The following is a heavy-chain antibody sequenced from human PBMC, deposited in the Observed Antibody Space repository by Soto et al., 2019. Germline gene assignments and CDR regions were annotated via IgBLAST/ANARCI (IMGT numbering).Heavy chain of an antibody. CDR1: GVSFSGYY. V-gene: IGHV4-34*01. J-gene: IGHJ4*02. Sequence: SETLSLTCAVYGVSFSGYYWSWIRQPPGKGLEWIGEINHSGSTNYNPSLKSRVTRSVDTSKNQFPLKLSTVTAADTAVYYCARGGLRFNYGDYRKLFDYWGQGTLVTVSS. D-gene: IGHD4-17*01. CDR3: ARGGLRFNYGDYRKLFDY. CDR2: INHSGST.